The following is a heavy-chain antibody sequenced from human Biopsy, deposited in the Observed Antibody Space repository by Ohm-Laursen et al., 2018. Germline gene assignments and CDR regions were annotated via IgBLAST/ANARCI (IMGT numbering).Heavy chain of an antibody. D-gene: IGHD6-19*01. V-gene: IGHV3-33*01. J-gene: IGHJ2*01. CDR2: IWYDGTNK. Sequence: SLRLSCAASGFTFGHYAMHWVRQAPGKGLEWITLIWYDGTNKDYADPVKGRFTISRDNSKNTLYLQINTLTLEDTAFYYCARGLSSGWYGYFDVWGRGTLVTVSS. CDR3: ARGLSSGWYGYFDV. CDR1: GFTFGHYA.